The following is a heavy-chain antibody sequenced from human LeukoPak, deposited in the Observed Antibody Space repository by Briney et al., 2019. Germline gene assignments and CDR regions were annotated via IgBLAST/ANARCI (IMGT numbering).Heavy chain of an antibody. D-gene: IGHD6-19*01. CDR1: GFTFSSYA. CDR2: ISGSGGST. J-gene: IGHJ3*02. V-gene: IGHV3-23*01. Sequence: GGSLRLSCAASGFTFSSYAMSWVRQAPGKGLEWVSAISGSGGSTYYADSVKGRFTISRDNSKNTLYLQMNSLRAEDTAVYYCAKRAGFSSGWYEGDAFDIWGQGTVVTVSS. CDR3: AKRAGFSSGWYEGDAFDI.